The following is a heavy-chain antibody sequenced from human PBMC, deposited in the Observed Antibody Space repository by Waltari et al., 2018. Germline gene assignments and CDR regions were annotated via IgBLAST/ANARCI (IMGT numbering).Heavy chain of an antibody. J-gene: IGHJ4*02. CDR1: GFTFSAHY. Sequence: EVHLVESGGGLVQPGGSLRLSCVASGFTFSAHYMDWVRQAPGKGLGWVGQIRNKANSYSTEHAASVKGRFTISRDDSKDSLYLQMNSLEIEDTGVYYCVRLAATGSPYFDSWGQGTLVTVSS. CDR2: IRNKANSYST. CDR3: VRLAATGSPYFDS. V-gene: IGHV3-72*01. D-gene: IGHD6-13*01.